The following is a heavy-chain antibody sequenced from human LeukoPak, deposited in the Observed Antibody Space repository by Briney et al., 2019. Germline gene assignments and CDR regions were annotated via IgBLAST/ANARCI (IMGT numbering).Heavy chain of an antibody. CDR3: ARDRGTTGIGWFDP. V-gene: IGHV3-21*01. J-gene: IGHJ5*02. D-gene: IGHD1-1*01. CDR1: GFTFSSYS. CDR2: ISSSSSYI. Sequence: GGSLRLSCAASGFTFSSYSMNWVRQAPGKGLEWVSSISSSSSYIYYADSVKGRFTISRDNAKNSLYLQMNSLRAEDTAVYYCARDRGTTGIGWFDPWGQGTLVTVSS.